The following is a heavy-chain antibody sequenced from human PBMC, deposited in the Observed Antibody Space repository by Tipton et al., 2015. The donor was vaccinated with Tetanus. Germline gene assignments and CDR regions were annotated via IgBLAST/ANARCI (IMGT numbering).Heavy chain of an antibody. V-gene: IGHV4-39*01. J-gene: IGHJ5*02. CDR3: ARQADNWFDP. CDR2: IYYYSGST. CDR1: GGSITSGTYY. Sequence: TLSLTCTVSGGSITSGTYYWGWIRQPPGKGLEWIGNIYYYSGSTYYNSPLKSRVTISLDTSKNQFSLKMPSVTAADTAVYYCARQADNWFDPWGQGTLVVVSS.